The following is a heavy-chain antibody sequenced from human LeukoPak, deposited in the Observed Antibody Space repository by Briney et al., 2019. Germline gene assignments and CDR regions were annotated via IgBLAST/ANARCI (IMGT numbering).Heavy chain of an antibody. Sequence: PSATLSLTCAVYGGSFSGYYWSWIRHPPGEWLECIGEIIQSGTPNYNPSLKCRVTISVDTSKNQISLMLSSVTAADTAVYYCARGRVAAARYYMDVWGKGTTVTVSS. D-gene: IGHD6-13*01. CDR3: ARGRVAAARYYMDV. CDR1: GGSFSGYY. J-gene: IGHJ6*03. CDR2: IIQSGTP. V-gene: IGHV4-34*01.